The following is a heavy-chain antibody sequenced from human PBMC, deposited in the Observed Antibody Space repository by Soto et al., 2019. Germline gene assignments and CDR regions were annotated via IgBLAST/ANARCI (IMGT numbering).Heavy chain of an antibody. CDR3: ARERREGDFDY. J-gene: IGHJ4*02. Sequence: SETLSLTCTVSGGSISSYYWSWIRQPPGKGLEWIGYIYYSGSTNYNPSLKSRVTISVDTSKNQFSLKLSSVTAADTAVYYCARERREGDFDYWGQGTLVTVSS. CDR1: GGSISSYY. V-gene: IGHV4-59*01. CDR2: IYYSGST.